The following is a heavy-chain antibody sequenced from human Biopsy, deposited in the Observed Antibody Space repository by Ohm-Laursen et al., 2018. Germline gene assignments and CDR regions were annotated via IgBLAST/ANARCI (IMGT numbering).Heavy chain of an antibody. CDR3: VRDRRDWYEP. Sequence: PSDTLSLTCSVSGGSISSGGYYWSWIRQFPGKGLELFGYIYNVESTYYNPSLKSRVLISGDASRNQYSLKLTSVTAADTAVYYCVRDRRDWYEPWGQGTLVTVSS. CDR1: GGSISSGGYY. V-gene: IGHV4-31*03. J-gene: IGHJ5*02. CDR2: IYNVEST.